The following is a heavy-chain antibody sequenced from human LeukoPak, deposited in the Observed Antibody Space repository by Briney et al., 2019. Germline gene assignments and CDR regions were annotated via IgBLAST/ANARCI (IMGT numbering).Heavy chain of an antibody. CDR2: IKQDGGEK. V-gene: IGHV3-7*05. J-gene: IGHJ4*02. CDR3: ARKTHSSGWSVFY. Sequence: PGGSLRLSWAASGFTFSSYWMTWVRQAPGKGLEWVANIKQDGGEKYYVDSVKGRFTISRDNAKNSLYLQMNSLRAEDTAVYYCARKTHSSGWSVFYWGQGTLVTVSS. D-gene: IGHD6-19*01. CDR1: GFTFSSYW.